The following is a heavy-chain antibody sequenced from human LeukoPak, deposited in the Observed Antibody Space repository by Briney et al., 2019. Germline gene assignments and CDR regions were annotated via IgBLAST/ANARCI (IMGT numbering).Heavy chain of an antibody. CDR1: GFSFSSYW. CDR2: LNSDGSST. J-gene: IGHJ6*03. V-gene: IGHV3-74*01. CDR3: AKNGDRGAYCSGGSCYPYFYYYMDV. D-gene: IGHD2-15*01. Sequence: PGGSLRLSCAASGFSFSSYWMHWVRQAPGKGLVWVSRLNSDGSSTSYADSVKGRFTISRDNAKNTLYLQMNSLRAEDTAIYYCAKNGDRGAYCSGGSCYPYFYYYMDVWGKGTTVTISS.